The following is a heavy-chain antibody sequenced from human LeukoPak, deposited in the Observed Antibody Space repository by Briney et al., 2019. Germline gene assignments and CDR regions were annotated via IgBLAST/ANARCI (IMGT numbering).Heavy chain of an antibody. CDR2: IIPILGIA. CDR1: GGTFSSYA. Sequence: ASVKVSCTASGGTFSSYAITWVRQAPGQGLEWMGRIIPILGIATYAQNFQGRVTITADKSTSTAYMELSSLRSEDTAVYYCARDLVVSCSSTSCSVAPSDFWGQGTLVTVSS. V-gene: IGHV1-69*04. D-gene: IGHD2-2*01. J-gene: IGHJ4*02. CDR3: ARDLVVSCSSTSCSVAPSDF.